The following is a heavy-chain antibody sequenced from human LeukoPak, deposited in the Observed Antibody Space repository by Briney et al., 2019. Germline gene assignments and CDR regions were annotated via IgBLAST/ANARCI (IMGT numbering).Heavy chain of an antibody. J-gene: IGHJ3*02. CDR3: AKAGFYDILTDGLDI. CDR2: ITGSGITT. CDR1: GFPFSNYG. V-gene: IGHV3-23*01. D-gene: IGHD3-9*01. Sequence: GGSLRLSCAASGFPFSNYGMNWVRQAPGEGLEWVSGITGSGITTYYGDSVKGRFTISRDNSKNTLYLQMNSLRVEDTAVYYCAKAGFYDILTDGLDIWGQGTMVIVSS.